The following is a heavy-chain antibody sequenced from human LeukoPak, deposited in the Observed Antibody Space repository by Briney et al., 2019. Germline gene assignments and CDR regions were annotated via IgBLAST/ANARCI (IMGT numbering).Heavy chain of an antibody. CDR2: ISGSGGST. D-gene: IGHD3-22*01. Sequence: GGTLRLSCAASGFTFSSYGMSWVRQAPGKGLEWVSAISGSGGSTYYADSVKGRFTISRDNSKNTLYLQMNSLRAEDTAVYYCAKDLITKPVRGVRFFDAFDFWGQGTMVTVSS. J-gene: IGHJ3*01. CDR1: GFTFSSYG. CDR3: AKDLITKPVRGVRFFDAFDF. V-gene: IGHV3-23*01.